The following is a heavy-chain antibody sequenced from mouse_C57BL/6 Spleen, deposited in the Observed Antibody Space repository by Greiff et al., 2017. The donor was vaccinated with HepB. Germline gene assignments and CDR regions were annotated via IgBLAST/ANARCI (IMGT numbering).Heavy chain of an antibody. D-gene: IGHD2-4*01. J-gene: IGHJ4*01. Sequence: EVKLVESGPGLVKPSQSLSLTCSVTGYSITSGYYWNWIRQFPGNKLEWMGYISYDGSNNYNPSLKNRISITRDTSKNQFFLKLNSVTTEDTATYYCARDEDYDPFYAMDYWGQGTSVTVSS. CDR3: ARDEDYDPFYAMDY. CDR2: ISYDGSN. V-gene: IGHV3-6*01. CDR1: GYSITSGYY.